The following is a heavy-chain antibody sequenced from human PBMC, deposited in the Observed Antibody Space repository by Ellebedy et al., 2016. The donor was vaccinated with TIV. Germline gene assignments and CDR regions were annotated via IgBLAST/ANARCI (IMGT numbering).Heavy chain of an antibody. CDR1: GFTFSTYS. D-gene: IGHD6-19*01. CDR3: ARRKENVPVTAVAGTLAN. V-gene: IGHV3-30*04. CDR2: VSGDGRNK. J-gene: IGHJ4*02. Sequence: PGGSLRLSCVASGFTFSTYSIHWVRQAPGKGLEWVAVVSGDGRNKYYADSVRGRFTISRDNSMNTVSLQMDGLGADDTATYFCARRKENVPVTAVAGTLANWGQGTLVTVSS.